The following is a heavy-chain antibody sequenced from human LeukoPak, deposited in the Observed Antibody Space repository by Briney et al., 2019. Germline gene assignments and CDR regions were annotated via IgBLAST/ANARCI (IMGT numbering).Heavy chain of an antibody. Sequence: SETLSLTCAVYGGSFSGYYWSWIRQPPGKGLEWIGEINHSGSTNYNPSLKSRVTISVDTSKNQFSLKLSSVTAADTAVYYCARGRAITTSLDYWGRGTLVTVSS. V-gene: IGHV4-34*01. CDR2: INHSGST. CDR1: GGSFSGYY. J-gene: IGHJ4*02. D-gene: IGHD1-1*01. CDR3: ARGRAITTSLDY.